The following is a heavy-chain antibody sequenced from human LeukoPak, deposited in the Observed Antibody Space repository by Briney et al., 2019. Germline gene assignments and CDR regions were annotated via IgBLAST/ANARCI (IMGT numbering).Heavy chain of an antibody. Sequence: GGSLGLSCAASGFTFSSHGMHWVRQAPGKGLEWVTFIRYDGSYKYYADSVKGRFTISRDTSKNTLYLQMNSLRAEDTAVYYCAKGRYYDNSGYPIDYWGQGTPVTVSS. V-gene: IGHV3-30*02. CDR3: AKGRYYDNSGYPIDY. CDR2: IRYDGSYK. CDR1: GFTFSSHG. D-gene: IGHD3-22*01. J-gene: IGHJ4*02.